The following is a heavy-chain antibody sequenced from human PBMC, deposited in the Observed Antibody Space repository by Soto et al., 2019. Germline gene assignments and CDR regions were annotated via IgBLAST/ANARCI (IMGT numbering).Heavy chain of an antibody. CDR1: GFTFSNYG. Sequence: QVQLVESGGGVVQPGRSLRLSCAASGFTFSNYGMHWVRQAPGKGLEWVAVIWYDGSNKYYADSVKGRFTISRDNSKNTLYLQMNSLRAEDTAVYCCARDLGGVDVWGQGTTVTVSS. CDR2: IWYDGSNK. D-gene: IGHD7-27*01. J-gene: IGHJ6*02. CDR3: ARDLGGVDV. V-gene: IGHV3-33*01.